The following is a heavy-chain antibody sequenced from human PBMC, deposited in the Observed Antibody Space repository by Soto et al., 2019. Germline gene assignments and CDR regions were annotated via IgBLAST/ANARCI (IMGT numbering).Heavy chain of an antibody. J-gene: IGHJ1*01. CDR2: LYYSGST. CDR1: GESIGSGGPY. V-gene: IGHV4-31*03. CDR3: ARDQALAPTVWGY. D-gene: IGHD7-27*01. Sequence: TLSHSCSVSGESIGSGGPYWHWIRPRPAKGLEWIGHLYYSGSTHYNPSLRSRLTISLDTSKNQFFLRLVSVTAADTALYYCARDQALAPTVWGYWGQGIQVTVPS.